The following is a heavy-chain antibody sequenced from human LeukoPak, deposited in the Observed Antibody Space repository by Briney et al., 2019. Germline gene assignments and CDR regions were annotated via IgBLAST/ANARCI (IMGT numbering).Heavy chain of an antibody. V-gene: IGHV1-24*01. CDR2: FDPEDGET. CDR3: AALHSDYGGNDPDEPQYFQH. Sequence: EASVKVSCKVSGYTLTELSMHWVRQAPGKGLEWMGGFDPEDGETIYAQKFQGRVTMTEDTSTDTAYMELSSLRSEDTAVYYCAALHSDYGGNDPDEPQYFQHWGQSTLVTVSS. D-gene: IGHD4-23*01. J-gene: IGHJ1*01. CDR1: GYTLTELS.